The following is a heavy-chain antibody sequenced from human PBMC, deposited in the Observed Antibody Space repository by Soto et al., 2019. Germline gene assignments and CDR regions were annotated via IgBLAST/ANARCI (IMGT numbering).Heavy chain of an antibody. V-gene: IGHV4-59*01. CDR3: ARDSSGWYGGWFDP. Sequence: SETLSLTCTVSGGSISSYYWSWIRQPPGKGLEWIGYIYYSGSTNYNPSLKSRVTISVDTSKNQFSLKLSSVTAADTAVYYCARDSSGWYGGWFDPWGQGTLVTVSS. J-gene: IGHJ5*02. CDR2: IYYSGST. D-gene: IGHD6-19*01. CDR1: GGSISSYY.